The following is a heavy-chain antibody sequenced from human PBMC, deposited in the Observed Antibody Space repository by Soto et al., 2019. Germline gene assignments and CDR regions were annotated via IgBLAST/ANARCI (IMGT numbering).Heavy chain of an antibody. V-gene: IGHV1-69*08. D-gene: IGHD6-13*01. CDR3: ARDIAAAGTNWFDP. J-gene: IGHJ5*02. CDR1: GGTFSSYT. Sequence: QVQLVQSGAEVKKPGSSVKVSCKASGGTFSSYTISWVRQAPGQGLEWMGRIIPILGIANYAQKFQGRVTTTADKSTSTAYMELSSLRSEDTAVYYCARDIAAAGTNWFDPWGQGTLVTVSS. CDR2: IIPILGIA.